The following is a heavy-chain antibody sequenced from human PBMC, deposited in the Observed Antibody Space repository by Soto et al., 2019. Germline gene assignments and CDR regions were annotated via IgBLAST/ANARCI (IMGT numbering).Heavy chain of an antibody. CDR1: GFDVEDYS. CDR2: TNSDGTDS. D-gene: IGHD3-22*01. Sequence: PXGSLRLSFAAAGFDVEDYSVHWVRQVPGKGLEWVSLTNSDGTDSYYVDSVKGRFTISRDNAKTTLYLQMDRLRPEDTALYFCAKSLYYYDSSTLDHWGQATLVTVSS. J-gene: IGHJ4*02. V-gene: IGHV3-43D*04. CDR3: AKSLYYYDSSTLDH.